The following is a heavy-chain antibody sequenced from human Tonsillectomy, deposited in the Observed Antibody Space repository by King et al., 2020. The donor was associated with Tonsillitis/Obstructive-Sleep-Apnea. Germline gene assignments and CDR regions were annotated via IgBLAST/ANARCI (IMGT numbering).Heavy chain of an antibody. CDR2: ISSSGSTI. D-gene: IGHD3-16*02. V-gene: IGHV3-48*03. CDR1: GFTFSSNE. CDR3: ASVAYGYVWGSYRYTRHYYMDV. Sequence: VQLVESGGGLVQPGGSLRLSCAASGFTFSSNEMNWVRQAPGKGLEWVSYISSSGSTIYYADSVKGRFTISRANAKNSLYLQMNSLRAEDTAVYYCASVAYGYVWGSYRYTRHYYMDVWGKGTTVTVSS. J-gene: IGHJ6*03.